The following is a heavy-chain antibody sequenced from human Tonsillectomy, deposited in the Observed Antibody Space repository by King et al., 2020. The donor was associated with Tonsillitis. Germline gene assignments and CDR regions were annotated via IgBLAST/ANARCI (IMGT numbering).Heavy chain of an antibody. Sequence: VQLVESGGGLGQPGGSLKLSCAGSGFTFSRRWMNWVRQAPGKGLEWVASINQDGSEKYSVDSVKGRFALSRDNANNSLYLHMSGLTPEDTAVYFCARSDYRGYWYLDLWGLGTLVTVSS. J-gene: IGHJ2*01. CDR3: ARSDYRGYWYLDL. D-gene: IGHD4-11*01. CDR1: GFTFSRRW. CDR2: INQDGSEK. V-gene: IGHV3-7*03.